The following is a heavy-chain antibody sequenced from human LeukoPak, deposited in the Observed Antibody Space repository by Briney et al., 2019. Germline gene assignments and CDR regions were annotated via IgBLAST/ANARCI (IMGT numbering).Heavy chain of an antibody. D-gene: IGHD3-9*01. Sequence: GASVKVSCKASGYTFTSYAISWVRQAPGQGLEWMGWISDYDGNTDYAQKLQGRVTMTTDTSTSTAYMELRSLRSDDTAIYYCARGGYDILTGYLHYSDYCGQGTLVSASS. CDR1: GYTFTSYA. CDR2: ISDYDGNT. CDR3: ARGGYDILTGYLHYSDY. V-gene: IGHV1-18*01. J-gene: IGHJ4*02.